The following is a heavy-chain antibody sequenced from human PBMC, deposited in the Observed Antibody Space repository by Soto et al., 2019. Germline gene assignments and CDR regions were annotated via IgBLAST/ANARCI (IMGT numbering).Heavy chain of an antibody. J-gene: IGHJ4*02. V-gene: IGHV1-2*02. D-gene: IGHD6-6*01. CDR2: INPNRGGT. Sequence: ASVKVSCKASGYTFTGYYMHWVRQAPGQGLEWMGWINPNRGGTNYAQKFQGRVTMTRDTSISTAYMELSRLRSDDTAVYYCARVPVPYSSSSRDYWGQGTLVTVSS. CDR1: GYTFTGYY. CDR3: ARVPVPYSSSSRDY.